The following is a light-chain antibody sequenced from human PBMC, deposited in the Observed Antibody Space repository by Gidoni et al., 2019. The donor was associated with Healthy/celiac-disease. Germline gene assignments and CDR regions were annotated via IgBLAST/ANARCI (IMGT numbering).Light chain of an antibody. Sequence: QSALTQPASVSGSPGQSITISCTGTSSDVGGYTYVSWYQQHPGKAPKLRIYEVSNRPSGVSNRFSVSKSGNTASLTISGLQAEDEADYYCSSYTSSSTRVVFGGGTKLTVL. CDR3: SSYTSSSTRVV. CDR1: SSDVGGYTY. V-gene: IGLV2-14*01. J-gene: IGLJ2*01. CDR2: EVS.